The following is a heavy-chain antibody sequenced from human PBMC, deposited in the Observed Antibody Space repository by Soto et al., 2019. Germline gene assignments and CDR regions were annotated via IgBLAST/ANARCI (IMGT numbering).Heavy chain of an antibody. J-gene: IGHJ4*02. CDR1: GGYISSNSYH. CDR3: ARRGESYSLTHALAY. CDR2: ISYSGST. V-gene: IGHV4-39*01. Sequence: QLQLQESGTGLVKPSETLSLTCTVSGGYISSNSYHWALIRQPPGKGLEWIGSISYSGSTYYNPSLKQRGTIAAYTSKNQCSLSRKSGTAADTAVYYCARRGESYSLTHALAYWGQGTLVTVSP. D-gene: IGHD1-26*01.